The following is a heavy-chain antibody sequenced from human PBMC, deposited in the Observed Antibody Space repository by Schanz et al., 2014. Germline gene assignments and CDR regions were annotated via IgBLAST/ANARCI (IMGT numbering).Heavy chain of an antibody. CDR2: IGGSGDST. D-gene: IGHD3-16*01. Sequence: EVQLVESGGGLVQPGGSLRLSCAASAFIFRSYSMHWVRQAPGKGLEWVSGIGGSGDSTHYADSVKGRFIISRDNSKNTVYLEMNNVRVDDTAVYYCAKGVGGGLLLGSTFDNWGQGTMVTVTS. J-gene: IGHJ3*02. CDR1: AFIFRSYS. CDR3: AKGVGGGLLLGSTFDN. V-gene: IGHV3-23*04.